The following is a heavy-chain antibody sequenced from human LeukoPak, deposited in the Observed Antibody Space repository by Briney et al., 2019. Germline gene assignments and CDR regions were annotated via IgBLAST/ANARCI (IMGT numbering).Heavy chain of an antibody. Sequence: SETLSLTCPVSGGSISSYYWSWIRQPAGKGLEWIGRIYTIGSTNYHPSLKSRVTMSVDTSKNQFSLKLSSVTAADTAVYYCARDRAAAGPTIYYYYGMDVWGQGTTVTVSS. J-gene: IGHJ6*02. CDR3: ARDRAAAGPTIYYYYGMDV. CDR1: GGSISSYY. V-gene: IGHV4-4*07. D-gene: IGHD6-13*01. CDR2: IYTIGST.